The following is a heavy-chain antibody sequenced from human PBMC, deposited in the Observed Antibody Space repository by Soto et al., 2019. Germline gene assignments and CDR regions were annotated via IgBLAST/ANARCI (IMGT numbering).Heavy chain of an antibody. CDR3: ACEWSAFAY. Sequence: SETLSLTCTVSGGSINSGDYYWSWIRQPPGKGLEWIGYIYYSGSTYYNPSLKSRVTISVDTSKNQFSLKLRSVTAADTAVYYCACEWSAFAYWGQGILVTVSS. V-gene: IGHV4-30-4*01. CDR1: GGSINSGDYY. J-gene: IGHJ4*02. D-gene: IGHD3-3*01. CDR2: IYYSGST.